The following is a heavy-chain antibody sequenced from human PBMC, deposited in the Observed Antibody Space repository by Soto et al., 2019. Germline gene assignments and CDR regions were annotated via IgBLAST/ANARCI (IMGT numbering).Heavy chain of an antibody. CDR1: GGSISSSSYY. J-gene: IGHJ4*02. CDR2: IYYSGTT. Sequence: PSETLSLTCTVSGGSISSSSYYWGWIRQPPGKGLEWIGSIYYSGTTYYNPSLKSRVTISVDTSKNQFSLKLSSVTAADTAVYYCARHRGYYDILTGYYTELNFDYWGPGTLLTVSS. D-gene: IGHD3-9*01. V-gene: IGHV4-39*01. CDR3: ARHRGYYDILTGYYTELNFDY.